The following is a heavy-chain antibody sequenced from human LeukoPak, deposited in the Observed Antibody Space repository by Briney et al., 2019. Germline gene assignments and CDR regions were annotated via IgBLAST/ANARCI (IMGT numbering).Heavy chain of an antibody. CDR2: VNPSGGST. V-gene: IGHV1-46*01. CDR3: AREQNLEWLSN. D-gene: IGHD3-3*01. CDR1: GYTFTSYY. J-gene: IGHJ4*02. Sequence: ASVKVSCKASGYTFTSYYMHWVRQAPGQGLEWMGIVNPSGGSTSYAQKFQGRVTMTRDTSTSTVYMELSSLRSEDTAVYYCAREQNLEWLSNWGQGTLVTVSS.